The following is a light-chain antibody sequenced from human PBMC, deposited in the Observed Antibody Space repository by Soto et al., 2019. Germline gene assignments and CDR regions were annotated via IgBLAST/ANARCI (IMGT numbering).Light chain of an antibody. CDR2: LSSDGSH. V-gene: IGLV4-69*01. CDR1: SGHSSNA. Sequence: QLVLTQSPSASASLGASVKLTCTLSSGHSSNAIAWHQQQPEKGPRYLMKLSSDGSHSKGDGIPDRFSGSSSGAERYLTISSLQSEDEADYYCQTWGTGIVVFGGGTKLTVL. CDR3: QTWGTGIVV. J-gene: IGLJ2*01.